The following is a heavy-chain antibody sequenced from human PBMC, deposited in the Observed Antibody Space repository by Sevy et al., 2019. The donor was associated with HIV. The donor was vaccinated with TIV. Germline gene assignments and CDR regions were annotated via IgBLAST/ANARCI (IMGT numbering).Heavy chain of an antibody. D-gene: IGHD1-1*01. CDR1: GFTFSDFW. J-gene: IGHJ4*02. Sequence: GGSLRLSCAASGFTFSDFWMFWVRQSPGKGLEWVADLDQDGSRTKYVDSVRGRFTISRDNTKNALYLQMNSLRVEDTALYFCVKDPNWPSGYSGQGTMVTVSS. CDR3: VKDPNWPSGY. CDR2: LDQDGSRT. V-gene: IGHV3-7*04.